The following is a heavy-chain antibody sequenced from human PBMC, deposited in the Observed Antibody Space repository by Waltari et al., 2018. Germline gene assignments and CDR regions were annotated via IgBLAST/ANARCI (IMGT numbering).Heavy chain of an antibody. CDR2: IYYSGST. CDR3: AREVPRNGYIGLIYYYMDV. CDR1: GGSLSSSSYF. V-gene: IGHV4-39*01. D-gene: IGHD5-12*01. Sequence: QLQLQESGPGLVKPSETLSLTCTVSGGSLSSSSYFWAWIRQPPGKGLAGIGSIYYSGSTYYNWSRKSRVTNSVDRSTNQVSLKLTSVTAADTAVYCCAREVPRNGYIGLIYYYMDVWGKGTTVTVSS. J-gene: IGHJ6*03.